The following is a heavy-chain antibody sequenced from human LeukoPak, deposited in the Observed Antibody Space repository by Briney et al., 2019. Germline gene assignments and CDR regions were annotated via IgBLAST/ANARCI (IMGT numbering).Heavy chain of an antibody. D-gene: IGHD2-15*01. CDR1: GFTFSSYA. J-gene: IGHJ4*02. V-gene: IGHV3-30-3*01. CDR3: ARGYCSGGSCYLMGPDYFDY. CDR2: ISYDGSNK. Sequence: PGGSLRLSCAASGFTFSSYAMHWVRQAPGKGLEWVAVISYDGSNKYYADSVKGRFTISRDNSKNTLYLQMNSLRAEDTAVYYCARGYCSGGSCYLMGPDYFDYWGQGTLVTVSS.